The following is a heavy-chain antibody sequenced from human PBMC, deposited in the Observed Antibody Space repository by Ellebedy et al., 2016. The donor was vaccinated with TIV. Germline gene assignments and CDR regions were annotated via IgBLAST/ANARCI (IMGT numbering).Heavy chain of an antibody. CDR1: GGTFSSYA. CDR3: ARERDYDYVWGSYRDAFDI. J-gene: IGHJ3*02. Sequence: SVKVSXXASGGTFSSYAISWVRQAPGQGLEWMGGIIPIFGTANYAQKFQGRVTITADKSTSTAYMELSSLRSEDTAVYYCARERDYDYVWGSYRDAFDIWGQGTMVTVSS. V-gene: IGHV1-69*06. CDR2: IIPIFGTA. D-gene: IGHD3-16*02.